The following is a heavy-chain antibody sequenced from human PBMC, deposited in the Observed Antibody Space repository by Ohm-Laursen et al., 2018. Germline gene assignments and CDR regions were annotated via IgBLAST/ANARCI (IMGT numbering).Heavy chain of an antibody. CDR1: GASISSYY. J-gene: IGHJ3*02. V-gene: IGHV4-59*12. CDR2: FYHSGGT. CDR3: ARGPSQDTFDI. Sequence: GTLSLTCSVSGASISSYYWTWIRQPPGKGLEWIGHFYHSGGTNNNPSLNSRVTMSIDTSKNQLSLSLSSVTAADTAVYYCARGPSQDTFDIWGQGTMVTVSS.